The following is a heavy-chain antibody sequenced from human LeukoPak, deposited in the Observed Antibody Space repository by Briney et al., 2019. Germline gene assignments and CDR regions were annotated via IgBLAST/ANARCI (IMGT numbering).Heavy chain of an antibody. CDR3: ARGLRYCSSTSCSYYFDY. V-gene: IGHV1-8*03. J-gene: IGHJ4*02. D-gene: IGHD2-2*01. CDR1: GYTFTSHD. CDR2: MNPNSGNT. Sequence: VASVKVSCKASGYTFTSHDINWVRQATGQGLEWMGWMNPNSGNTGYAQKFQGRVTITRNTSISTAYMELSSLRSEDTAVYYCARGLRYCSSTSCSYYFDYWGQGTLVTVSS.